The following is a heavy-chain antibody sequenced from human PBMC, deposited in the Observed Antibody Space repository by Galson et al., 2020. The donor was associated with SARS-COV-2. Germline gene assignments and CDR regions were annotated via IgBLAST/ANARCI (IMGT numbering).Heavy chain of an antibody. CDR2: TSWNSVYI. J-gene: IGHJ4*02. CDR1: GFTFENYA. CDR3: TRDSNYQYVDY. D-gene: IGHD4-4*01. Sequence: GGSLRLSCAASGFTFENYAMHWVRQAPAKGLEWVSATSWNSVYIDYADSVKGRFAISRDNAKNSLYLEMNSLRAGDTALYYCTRDSNYQYVDYWGQGTLVTVSS. V-gene: IGHV3-9*01.